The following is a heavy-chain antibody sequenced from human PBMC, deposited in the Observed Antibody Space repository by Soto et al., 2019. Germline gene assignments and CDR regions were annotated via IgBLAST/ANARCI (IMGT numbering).Heavy chain of an antibody. D-gene: IGHD6-19*01. J-gene: IGHJ5*02. CDR2: IIPIFGTT. CDR3: ARYSGWYSYNWFDP. Sequence: SVKVSCKASGGTFSGYAISWVRQAPGKGLQWMGGIIPIFGTTNYAQSFQGRVTITADESTSPVYLQMSSQRGEDTAMYYCARYSGWYSYNWFDPWGQGTLVTVYS. V-gene: IGHV1-69*13. CDR1: GGTFSGYA.